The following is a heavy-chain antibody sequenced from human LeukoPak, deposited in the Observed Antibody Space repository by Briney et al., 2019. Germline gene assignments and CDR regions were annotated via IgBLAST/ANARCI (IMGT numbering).Heavy chain of an antibody. CDR3: ARGGKVGSPLYNWVDP. Sequence: SETLSLTCTVSGGSISSGGYYWSWIRQHPGKGLEWIGYIYYSGSTYYNPSLKSRVTISVDTSKGQFSLKLNSVTTADTAVYYCARGGKVGSPLYNWVDPWGQGTLVTVSS. V-gene: IGHV4-31*03. CDR2: IYYSGST. J-gene: IGHJ5*02. D-gene: IGHD3-16*01. CDR1: GGSISSGGYY.